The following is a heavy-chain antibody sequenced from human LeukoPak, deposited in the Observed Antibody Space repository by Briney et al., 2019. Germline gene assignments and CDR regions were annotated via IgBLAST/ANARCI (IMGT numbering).Heavy chain of an antibody. V-gene: IGHV1-46*01. CDR3: TRSQYYGMDV. CDR1: GYTFTSNY. CDR2: NKPTGGST. J-gene: IGHJ6*02. Sequence: ASVKVSCKASGYTFTSNYMHWVRQAPGQGLEWMGMNKPTGGSTSYAQKFQGRVTMTRDTSTSTVYMELSSLRSEDTAVYYCTRSQYYGMDVWGQGTTVTVSS.